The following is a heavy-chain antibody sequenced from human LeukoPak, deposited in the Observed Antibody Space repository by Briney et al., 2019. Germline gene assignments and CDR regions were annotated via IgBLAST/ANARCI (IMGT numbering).Heavy chain of an antibody. V-gene: IGHV4-31*03. CDR1: GGSISSGGYY. Sequence: SETLSLTCTVSGGSISSGGYYWSWIRQHPGKGLEWIGYIYYSGSTYYNPSLKSRVTISVDTSKNQFSLKLSSVTAADTAVYYCARDRRYYYGSGSYKLYYYYGMDVWGQGTTVTVSS. D-gene: IGHD3-10*01. J-gene: IGHJ6*02. CDR2: IYYSGST. CDR3: ARDRRYYYGSGSYKLYYYYGMDV.